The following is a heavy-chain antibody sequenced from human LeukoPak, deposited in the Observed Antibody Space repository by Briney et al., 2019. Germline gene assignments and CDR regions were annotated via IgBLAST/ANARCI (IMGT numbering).Heavy chain of an antibody. Sequence: ASVKVSCKASGYTFTGYYMHWVRQAPGQGLEWMGWINPNSGGANYAQKFQGRVTMTRDTSISTAYMELSRLRSDDTAVYYCARRSSPWLLLPYYWGQGTLVTASS. D-gene: IGHD3-22*01. CDR3: ARRSSPWLLLPYY. CDR1: GYTFTGYY. J-gene: IGHJ4*02. V-gene: IGHV1-2*02. CDR2: INPNSGGA.